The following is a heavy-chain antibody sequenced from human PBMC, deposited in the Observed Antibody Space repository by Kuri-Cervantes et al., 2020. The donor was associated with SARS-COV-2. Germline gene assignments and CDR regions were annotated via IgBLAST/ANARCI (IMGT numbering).Heavy chain of an antibody. CDR3: ARDKRYYGSGSYAFDI. D-gene: IGHD3-10*01. J-gene: IGHJ3*02. Sequence: SETLSLTCTVSGGSISSYYWSWIRQPAGKGLEWIGRIYTSGSTNYNPSLKSRVTMSVDTSKNQFSLKLSSVTAADTAVYYCARDKRYYGSGSYAFDIWGQGTMVTVSS. CDR1: GGSISSYY. V-gene: IGHV4-4*07. CDR2: IYTSGST.